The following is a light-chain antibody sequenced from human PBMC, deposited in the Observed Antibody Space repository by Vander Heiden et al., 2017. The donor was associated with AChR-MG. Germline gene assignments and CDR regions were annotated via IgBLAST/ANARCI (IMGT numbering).Light chain of an antibody. CDR2: DAS. V-gene: IGKV3-11*01. Sequence: EIVLTQSPATLSLSPGERATLSCRASQSVSSYLAWYQQKPGQAPRLLIYDASNRATGIPARFSGSGSGTDFTLTISSLEPEDFAVYYCQQRGNLLTFGHGTKVDIK. CDR1: QSVSSY. CDR3: QQRGNLLT. J-gene: IGKJ3*01.